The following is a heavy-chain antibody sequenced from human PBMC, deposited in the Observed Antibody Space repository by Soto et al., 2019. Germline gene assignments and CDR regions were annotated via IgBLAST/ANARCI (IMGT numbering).Heavy chain of an antibody. Sequence: PVGSLRLSCAASGFTFSSYSMNWVRQAPGKGLEWVSSISSSSSYIYYADSVKGRFTISRDNAKNSLYLQMNSLRAEDTAVYYCARAQIQLRSYGMDVWGQGTTVTVSS. V-gene: IGHV3-21*01. J-gene: IGHJ6*02. CDR2: ISSSSSYI. D-gene: IGHD5-18*01. CDR3: ARAQIQLRSYGMDV. CDR1: GFTFSSYS.